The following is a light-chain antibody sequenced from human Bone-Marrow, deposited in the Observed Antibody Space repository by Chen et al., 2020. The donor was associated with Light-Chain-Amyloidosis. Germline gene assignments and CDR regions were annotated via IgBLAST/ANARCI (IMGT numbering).Light chain of an antibody. CDR3: QVWDRSSDRPV. CDR1: NIGSTS. CDR2: DDS. Sequence: SYVLTQPSSVSVAPGQTATIPCGGNNIGSTSVHWYQQTPGPAPLLVVHDDSDRPSGIPERLSGSNSGNTATLTISRVEAGDEADYYCQVWDRSSDRPVFGGGTKLTVL. V-gene: IGLV3-21*02. J-gene: IGLJ3*02.